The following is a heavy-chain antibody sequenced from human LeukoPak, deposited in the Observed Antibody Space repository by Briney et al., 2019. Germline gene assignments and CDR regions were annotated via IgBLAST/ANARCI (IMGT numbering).Heavy chain of an antibody. Sequence: SETLSLTCAVYGGSFSGYYWSWIRQPPGKGLEWIGEINHSGSTNYNPSLKSRVTISVDTSKNQFSLKLGSVTAADTAAYYCARVKDPGGYYYYYMDVWGKGTTVTVSS. J-gene: IGHJ6*03. CDR2: INHSGST. CDR1: GGSFSGYY. V-gene: IGHV4-34*01. CDR3: ARVKDPGGYYYYYMDV. D-gene: IGHD3-16*01.